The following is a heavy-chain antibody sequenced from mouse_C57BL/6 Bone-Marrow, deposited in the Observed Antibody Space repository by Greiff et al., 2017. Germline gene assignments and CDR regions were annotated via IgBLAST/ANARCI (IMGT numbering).Heavy chain of an antibody. CDR3: AREDFYYGSHYAMDY. D-gene: IGHD1-1*01. CDR2: IHPYSGST. Sequence: QVQLKQPGAELVKPGASVKLSCKASGYTFTSYWMHWVKQRPGQGLEWIGMIHPYSGSTNYNEKFKSKATLTVDKSSSTAYMQLSSLTSEDSAVYYCAREDFYYGSHYAMDYWGQGTSVTVSS. CDR1: GYTFTSYW. V-gene: IGHV1-64*01. J-gene: IGHJ4*01.